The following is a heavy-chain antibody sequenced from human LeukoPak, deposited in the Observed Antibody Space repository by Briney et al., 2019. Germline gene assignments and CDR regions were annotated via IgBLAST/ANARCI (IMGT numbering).Heavy chain of an antibody. CDR3: ARAPMGTAALY. D-gene: IGHD2-2*01. V-gene: IGHV1-8*02. CDR2: MNPVSGDA. Sequence: ASVKVSCKASGYTFSNFDINWVRQAPGQGLEWMEWMNPVSGDAGSAQKFQGRVTLTRNTSISTAYMELSSLRSDDTALYYCARAPMGTAALYWGRGTLVTVSS. J-gene: IGHJ4*02. CDR1: GYTFSNFD.